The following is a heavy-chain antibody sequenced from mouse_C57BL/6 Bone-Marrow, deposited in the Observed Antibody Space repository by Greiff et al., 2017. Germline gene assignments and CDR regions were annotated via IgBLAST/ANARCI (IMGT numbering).Heavy chain of an antibody. CDR1: GFTFSSYA. CDR3: ARDRRLPFAY. J-gene: IGHJ3*01. CDR2: ISDGGSYT. D-gene: IGHD2-4*01. V-gene: IGHV5-4*01. Sequence: DVKLVESGGGLVKPGGSLKLSCAASGFTFSSYAMSWVRQTPEKRLEWVATISDGGSYTYYPDNVKGRFTISRDNAKNNLYLQMSHLKSEDTAMYYCARDRRLPFAYWGQGTLVTVSA.